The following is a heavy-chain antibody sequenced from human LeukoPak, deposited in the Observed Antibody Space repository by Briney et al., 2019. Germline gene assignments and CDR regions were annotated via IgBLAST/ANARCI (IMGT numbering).Heavy chain of an antibody. Sequence: GGSLRLSCAASGFTFSTYSMNWVRQAPGKGLEWVSSISSNSSYIYYADSVKGRFTISRDNAKNSLYLQMNSLRAEDTAVYYCARDGPPYYDFWSGYYFDYWGQGTLVTVSS. CDR1: GFTFSTYS. CDR3: ARDGPPYYDFWSGYYFDY. CDR2: ISSNSSYI. J-gene: IGHJ4*02. D-gene: IGHD3-3*01. V-gene: IGHV3-21*01.